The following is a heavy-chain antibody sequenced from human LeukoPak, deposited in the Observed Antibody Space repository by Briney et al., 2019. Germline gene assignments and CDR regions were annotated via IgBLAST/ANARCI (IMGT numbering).Heavy chain of an antibody. D-gene: IGHD6-19*01. V-gene: IGHV3-30*02. CDR3: XXGGKRAVAGTRSPQYFQH. Sequence: GGSLRLSCAASGVTFSNYGMHWVRQAPGKGLEWVAYIRYDGSNKYYADSVKGRFTISRDNSKNTLYLQMNSLRAEDTAMYYCXXGGKRAVAGTRSPQYFQHWGQGTLVTVSS. CDR2: IRYDGSNK. J-gene: IGHJ1*01. CDR1: GVTFSNYG.